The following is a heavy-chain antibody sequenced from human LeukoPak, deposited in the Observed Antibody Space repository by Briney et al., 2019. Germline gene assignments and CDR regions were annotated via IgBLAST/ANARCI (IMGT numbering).Heavy chain of an antibody. D-gene: IGHD3-9*01. CDR3: ARGGYDILTGYYNDLFDY. CDR1: GGTFGSYA. Sequence: ASVKVSCKASGGTFGSYAISWVRQAPGQGLEWMGGIIPIFGTANYAQKFQGRVTITTDESTSTAYMELSSLRSEDTAVYYCARGGYDILTGYYNDLFDYWGQGTLVTVSS. CDR2: IIPIFGTA. V-gene: IGHV1-69*05. J-gene: IGHJ4*02.